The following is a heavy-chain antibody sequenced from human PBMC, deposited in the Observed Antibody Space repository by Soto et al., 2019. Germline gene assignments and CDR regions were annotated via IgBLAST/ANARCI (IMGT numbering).Heavy chain of an antibody. CDR3: GRVLDSDPYYFDY. J-gene: IGHJ4*02. D-gene: IGHD3-22*01. CDR2: IIPIFGTA. V-gene: IGHV1-69*01. CDR1: GDSLSSYA. Sequence: SVKVACKAAGDSLSSYASIWVRQDPGQGLEWMGGIIPIFGTANYAQKFQGRVTITADESTSTAYMELSSLRSEDTAVYYCGRVLDSDPYYFDYWGQGTLVTVSS.